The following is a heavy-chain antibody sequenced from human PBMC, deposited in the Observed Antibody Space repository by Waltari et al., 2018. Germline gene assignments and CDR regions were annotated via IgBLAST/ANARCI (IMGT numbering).Heavy chain of an antibody. CDR3: ARGARGYSYGYKWFDP. J-gene: IGHJ5*02. V-gene: IGHV4-34*01. Sequence: VQLQQWGAGLLKPSETLSLTCAVYGESFSGYYWRWIRQPPGKGLEWRGDINHSGSSNYNPSLKSRVTISVDTSKNQFALKLSSVTAADTAVYYCARGARGYSYGYKWFDPGGQGTLVTGSS. CDR2: INHSGSS. D-gene: IGHD5-18*01. CDR1: GESFSGYY.